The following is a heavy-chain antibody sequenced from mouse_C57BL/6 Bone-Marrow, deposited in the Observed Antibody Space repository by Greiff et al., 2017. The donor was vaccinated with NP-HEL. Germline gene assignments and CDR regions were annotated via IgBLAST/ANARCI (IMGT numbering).Heavy chain of an antibody. J-gene: IGHJ3*01. CDR2: IDPSDSYT. D-gene: IGHD2-5*01. Sequence: QVQLQQPGAELVKPGASVKLSCKASGYTFTSYWMQWVKQRPGQGLEWIGEIDPSDSYTNYNQKFKGKATLTVDTSSSTAYMQLSSLTSEDSAVYYCARGYYSNWPMAYWGQGTLVTVSA. CDR3: ARGYYSNWPMAY. V-gene: IGHV1-50*01. CDR1: GYTFTSYW.